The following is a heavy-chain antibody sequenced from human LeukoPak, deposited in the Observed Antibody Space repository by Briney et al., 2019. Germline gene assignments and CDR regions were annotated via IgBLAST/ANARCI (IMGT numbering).Heavy chain of an antibody. J-gene: IGHJ4*02. Sequence: ASVKVSCKSSGYTFTTYAMHWVRQAPGQRPEWMGWIIVGSGKTKYSQKFQGRVTFTRDTSATTAYMELSSLRSEDTAVYYCARGLLITGFNCWGQGTLVTVSS. V-gene: IGHV1-3*01. CDR2: IIVGSGKT. CDR3: ARGLLITGFNC. CDR1: GYTFTTYA. D-gene: IGHD1-20*01.